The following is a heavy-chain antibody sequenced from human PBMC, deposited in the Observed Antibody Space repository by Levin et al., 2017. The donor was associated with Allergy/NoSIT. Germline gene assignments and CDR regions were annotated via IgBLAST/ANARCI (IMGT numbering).Heavy chain of an antibody. CDR3: ARGPGESEPQPVHYFFDS. CDR1: GFTFSASS. Sequence: QPGGSLRLSCVVAGFTFSASSMHWVRQTPTKGLEWVAVISYDGGNKYYADSVRDRFTISRDNSRNTVYLQINSLRPEDSAVYYCARGPGESEPQPVHYFFDSWGQGTLVTVSS. D-gene: IGHD3-16*01. J-gene: IGHJ4*02. V-gene: IGHV3-30*14. CDR2: ISYDGGNK.